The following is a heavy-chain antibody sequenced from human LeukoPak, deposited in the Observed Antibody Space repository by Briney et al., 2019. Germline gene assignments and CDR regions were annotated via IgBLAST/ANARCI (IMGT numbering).Heavy chain of an antibody. J-gene: IGHJ4*02. CDR2: IYYSGST. Sequence: PSETLSLTCTVSGGSISSSSYYWGWIRQPPGKGLEWIGTIYYSGSTYYNPSLKSRVTISVDTSKNQFSLKLSSVTAADTAVYYCARRWIVIDYWGQGTLVTVSS. CDR1: GGSISSSSYY. D-gene: IGHD3-22*01. CDR3: ARRWIVIDY. V-gene: IGHV4-39*01.